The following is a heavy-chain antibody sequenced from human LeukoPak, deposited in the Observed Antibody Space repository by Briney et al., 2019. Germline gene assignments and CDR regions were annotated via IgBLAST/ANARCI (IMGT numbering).Heavy chain of an antibody. Sequence: GGSLRLSCAASGFTFSSYAMSWVRQAPGKGLEWVSSISGSGGVTYYTDSVKGRFTFSRDNSRNMAYLQMNSLRAADTAVYYCARLKDGAGTDYWGQGTLVTVSS. V-gene: IGHV3-23*01. D-gene: IGHD1-1*01. CDR1: GFTFSSYA. CDR2: ISGSGGVT. CDR3: ARLKDGAGTDY. J-gene: IGHJ4*02.